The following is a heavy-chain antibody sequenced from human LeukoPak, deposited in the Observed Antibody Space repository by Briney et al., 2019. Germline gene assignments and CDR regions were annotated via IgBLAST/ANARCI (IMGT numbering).Heavy chain of an antibody. CDR3: ARVSGLNNFDY. J-gene: IGHJ4*02. CDR1: GGSLSDYY. Sequence: SETLSLTCAVYGGSLSDYYWTWIRQPPGKGLEWIGEISHSGRINYNRSLRSRVSLSLNTSKNQFSLRVNSMTAADTAIYYCARVSGLNNFDYWGQGTLVTVSS. D-gene: IGHD1/OR15-1a*01. V-gene: IGHV4-34*01. CDR2: ISHSGRI.